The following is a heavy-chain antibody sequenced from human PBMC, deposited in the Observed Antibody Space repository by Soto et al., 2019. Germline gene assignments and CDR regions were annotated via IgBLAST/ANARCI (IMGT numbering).Heavy chain of an antibody. CDR1: GYSFTSYW. J-gene: IGHJ4*02. D-gene: IGHD4-17*01. CDR2: IYPGDSDT. CDR3: PILYRDPYYFAY. V-gene: IGHV5-51*01. Sequence: GESLKISCKGSGYSFTSYWIGLVRQMPGKGLEWMGIIYPGDSDTRYSPPSQGQVTISADKSISTAYHQRSSLKSSGTAMYYCPILYRDPYYFAYWGQGTLVTVSS.